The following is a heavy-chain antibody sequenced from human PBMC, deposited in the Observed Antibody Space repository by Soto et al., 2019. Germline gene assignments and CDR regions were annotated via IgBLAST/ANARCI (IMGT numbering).Heavy chain of an antibody. Sequence: PLETLSLTCTVSGGSISSGDYYWSWIRQPPGKGLEWIGYIYYSGSTYYNPSLKSRVTISVDTSKNQFSLKLSSVTAADTAVYYCARDIKVRGVISWFDPWGQGTLVTVSS. D-gene: IGHD3-10*01. V-gene: IGHV4-30-4*01. J-gene: IGHJ5*02. CDR2: IYYSGST. CDR3: ARDIKVRGVISWFDP. CDR1: GGSISSGDYY.